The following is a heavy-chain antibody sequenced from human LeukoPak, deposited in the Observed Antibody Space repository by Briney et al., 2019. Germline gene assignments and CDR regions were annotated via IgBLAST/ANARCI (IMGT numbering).Heavy chain of an antibody. J-gene: IGHJ4*02. CDR3: ATRGYDNSGLDY. Sequence: TLSLTCTVSSGSISRGDYYWSWIRQPPGKGLEWIGYIYYSGSTYYNPSLKSRVTISVDTSKNQFSLKLSSVTAADTAVYYCATRGYDNSGLDYWGQGTLVTVSS. CDR2: IYYSGST. D-gene: IGHD3-22*01. CDR1: SGSISRGDYY. V-gene: IGHV4-30-4*01.